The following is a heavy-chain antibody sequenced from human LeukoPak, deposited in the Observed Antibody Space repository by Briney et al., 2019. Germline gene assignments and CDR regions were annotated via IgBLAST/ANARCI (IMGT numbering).Heavy chain of an antibody. CDR3: ARDLTMVRGVPDY. CDR2: ISSSSSYI. D-gene: IGHD3-10*01. V-gene: IGHV3-21*01. Sequence: GGSLRLSCAASGFTFRSYSMNWVRQAPGKGLEWVSSISSSSSYIYYADSVKGRFTISRDNAKNSLYLQMNSLRAEDTAVYYCARDLTMVRGVPDYWGQGTLVTVSS. CDR1: GFTFRSYS. J-gene: IGHJ4*02.